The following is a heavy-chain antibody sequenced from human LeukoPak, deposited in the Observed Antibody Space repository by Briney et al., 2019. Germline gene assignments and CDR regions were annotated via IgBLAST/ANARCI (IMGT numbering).Heavy chain of an antibody. V-gene: IGHV3-74*01. J-gene: IGHJ4*02. CDR2: LNSAGSST. D-gene: IGHD2-2*01. Sequence: GGSLRLSCAASGFTFSSYWLHWVRQGPGKGLVWVSPLNSAGSSTPYADSVKGRFTISRDTSKNTLYLQMNSLRAEDTAVYYCARESPVGCTSTSCYIDYWGQGTLVTVSS. CDR3: ARESPVGCTSTSCYIDY. CDR1: GFTFSSYW.